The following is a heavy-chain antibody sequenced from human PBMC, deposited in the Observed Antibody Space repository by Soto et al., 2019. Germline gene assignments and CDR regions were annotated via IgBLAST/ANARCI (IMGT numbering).Heavy chain of an antibody. CDR2: IIPVFGTP. J-gene: IGHJ5*02. CDR1: GGTFTNYG. V-gene: IGHV1-69*01. CDR3: ARAGYTSRATQWLDP. D-gene: IGHD3-16*02. Sequence: QVHLVQSGAEVKKPGSSVTVSCKASGGTFTNYGVTWVRQAPGQGLEWMGGIIPVFGTPNYAQKFQGRVTITADESRSTAYMELSSLRSEDTAVYYCARAGYTSRATQWLDPWGQGTLVTVSS.